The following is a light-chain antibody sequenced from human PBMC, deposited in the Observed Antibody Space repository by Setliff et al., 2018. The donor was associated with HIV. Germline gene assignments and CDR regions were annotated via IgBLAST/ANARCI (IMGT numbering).Light chain of an antibody. Sequence: QSALTQPASVSGSPGQSITISCTGTSSDVGTYNYVSWYQQHPGKAPKLMIYEVSNRPSGVSNRFSGSKSGNTASLTISGLQAEDEADYYCSSYTSNNLYVFGTGT. V-gene: IGLV2-14*01. CDR2: EVS. J-gene: IGLJ1*01. CDR3: SSYTSNNLYV. CDR1: SSDVGTYNY.